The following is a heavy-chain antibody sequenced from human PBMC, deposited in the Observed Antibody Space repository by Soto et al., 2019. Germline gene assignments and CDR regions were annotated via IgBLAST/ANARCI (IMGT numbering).Heavy chain of an antibody. CDR3: ARDSEAAVLAWFDP. CDR2: INAGNGNT. Sequence: QVQLVQSGAEVKKPGASVKVSCKASGYTFTSYAMHWVRQAPGQRREWMGWINAGNGNTKYSQKFQGRVTITRDTSASTAYMELSSLRSEDTAVYYCARDSEAAVLAWFDPWGQGTLVTVSS. J-gene: IGHJ5*02. CDR1: GYTFTSYA. V-gene: IGHV1-3*01. D-gene: IGHD6-13*01.